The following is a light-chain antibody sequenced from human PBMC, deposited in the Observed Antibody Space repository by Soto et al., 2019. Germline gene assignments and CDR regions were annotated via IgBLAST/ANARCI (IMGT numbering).Light chain of an antibody. CDR1: QSVSTS. CDR2: SAS. CDR3: QQYIHGYT. V-gene: IGKV3-15*01. J-gene: IGKJ2*01. Sequence: EVVRTQSPATLSVFTGERVTLYCSARQSVSTSLAWYQQKPGQAPRLLIYSASTRATGIPARFSGSGSGTEFTLTISSLESEDFAVYYCQQYIHGYTFGQGTELEIK.